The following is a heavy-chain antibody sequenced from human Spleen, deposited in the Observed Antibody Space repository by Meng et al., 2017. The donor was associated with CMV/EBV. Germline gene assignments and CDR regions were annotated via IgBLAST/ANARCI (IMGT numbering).Heavy chain of an antibody. J-gene: IGHJ4*02. CDR3: ARESDYGGNPPGD. CDR1: GGSSIISTYS. V-gene: IGHV4-39*07. D-gene: IGHD4-23*01. CDR2: IYYSGST. Sequence: VSGGSSIISTYSWGWIRQPPGKGMEWIGNIYYSGSTYYNPSLKSRVTISLDTSKNQFSLRLSSVTAADTAVYYCARESDYGGNPPGDWGQGTLVTVSS.